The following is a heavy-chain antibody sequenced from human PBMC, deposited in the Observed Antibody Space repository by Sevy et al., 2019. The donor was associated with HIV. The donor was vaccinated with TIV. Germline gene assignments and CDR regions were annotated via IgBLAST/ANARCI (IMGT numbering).Heavy chain of an antibody. CDR3: AGGVVVTHHDSFDI. D-gene: IGHD2-15*01. CDR1: RFTFSSSS. Sequence: GGSLRLSCAASRFTFSSSSMNWVRQAPGKGLEWVAYISSSSSTKYYADSLKGRFTISRDNAKNSLYLQMNSRIDEDTAVYYCAGGVVVTHHDSFDIWGQGTMVTVSS. J-gene: IGHJ3*02. V-gene: IGHV3-48*02. CDR2: ISSSSSTK.